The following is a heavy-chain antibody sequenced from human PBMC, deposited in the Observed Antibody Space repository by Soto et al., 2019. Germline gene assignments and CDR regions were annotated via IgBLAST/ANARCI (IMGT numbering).Heavy chain of an antibody. J-gene: IGHJ6*02. CDR1: GYTFTSYA. CDR2: INAGNGNT. Sequence: ASVKVSCKASGYTFTSYAMHWMRQAPGQRLEWMGWINAGNGNTKYSQKFQGRVTITRDTSASTAYMELSSLRSEDTAVYYCARPQRANDAYYGMDVWGQGTTVTVSS. D-gene: IGHD2-8*01. CDR3: ARPQRANDAYYGMDV. V-gene: IGHV1-3*01.